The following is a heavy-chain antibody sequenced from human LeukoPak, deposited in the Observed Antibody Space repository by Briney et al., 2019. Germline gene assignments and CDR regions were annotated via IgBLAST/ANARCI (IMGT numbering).Heavy chain of an antibody. Sequence: GGSLRLSCAASGFTFSSYEMNWVRQAPGKGLEWVSYISSSGSTIYYADSVKGRFTISRDNAKNSLYLQMNSLRAEDMALYYCAKDSTPWFGELGAFDIWGQGTMVTVSS. J-gene: IGHJ3*02. D-gene: IGHD3-10*01. CDR2: ISSSGSTI. CDR1: GFTFSSYE. V-gene: IGHV3-48*03. CDR3: AKDSTPWFGELGAFDI.